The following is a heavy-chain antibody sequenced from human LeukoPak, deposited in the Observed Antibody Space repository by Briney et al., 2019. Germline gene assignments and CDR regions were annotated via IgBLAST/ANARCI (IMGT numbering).Heavy chain of an antibody. V-gene: IGHV3-15*01. CDR1: GFTFTNAW. CDR3: TTDGLYSIDN. J-gene: IGHJ4*02. CDR2: IKSKTDGGTR. Sequence: PGGSLRLSCAASGFTFTNAWMSWVRQAPGKGLEWIGHIKSKTDGGTRDYAAPVKGRFTISRDDSKNTLYLQIHSLKTEDTAVYYCTTDGLYSIDNWGQGTLVTVSS. D-gene: IGHD2-15*01.